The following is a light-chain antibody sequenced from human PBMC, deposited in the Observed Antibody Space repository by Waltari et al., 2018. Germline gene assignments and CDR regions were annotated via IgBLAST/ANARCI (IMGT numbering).Light chain of an antibody. V-gene: IGKV1-16*01. CDR1: QDISTF. Sequence: DIEMTQSPSARSASVVDRVTITCRASQDISTFLAWFQQKPGKAPKSLMYTAFSLQTGVPSRFSGSGSGTNFTLTISSLQPEDFATYFCQQYHSFPLTFGPGTKLD. CDR3: QQYHSFPLT. J-gene: IGKJ3*01. CDR2: TAF.